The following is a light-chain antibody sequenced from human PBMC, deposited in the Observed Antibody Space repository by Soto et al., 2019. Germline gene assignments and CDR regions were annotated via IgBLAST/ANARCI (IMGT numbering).Light chain of an antibody. V-gene: IGKV1-5*01. CDR1: QSISSH. J-gene: IGKJ2*01. CDR3: QQYSSNFYT. CDR2: DAS. Sequence: DIQMTQSPSTLSASVGDRVTITCRASQSISSHLAWYQQKPGKAPEVLIYDASTLESGVSSRFSGSGSGTKFNLTISNLQPDDFATYFCQQYSSNFYTFGQGTKVDIK.